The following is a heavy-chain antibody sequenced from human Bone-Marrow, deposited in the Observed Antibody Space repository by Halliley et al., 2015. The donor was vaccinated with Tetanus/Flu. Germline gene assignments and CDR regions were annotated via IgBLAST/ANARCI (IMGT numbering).Heavy chain of an antibody. Sequence: LRLSCTVSHGSISGFYWSWIRQSPGKGLEWIGYIYYSGSTNYNPSLKSRGTMSVDTSTNQFSLKLTSVTAADTAVYYCARRGKISYFDYWGLGTLVTVSS. V-gene: IGHV4-59*01. CDR1: HGSISGFY. D-gene: IGHD3-3*01. J-gene: IGHJ4*02. CDR2: IYYSGST. CDR3: ARRGKISYFDY.